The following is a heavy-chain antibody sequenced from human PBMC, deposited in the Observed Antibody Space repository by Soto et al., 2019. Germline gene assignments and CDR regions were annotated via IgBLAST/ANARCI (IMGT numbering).Heavy chain of an antibody. Sequence: ASVKVSCKASGYTFTSYGISWVRQAPGQGLEWMGWISAYNGNTNYAQKLQVRVTMTTDTSTSTAYMELRSLRSDDTAVYYCARENIAAAPEGSDPWGQGTLVNVSS. D-gene: IGHD6-13*01. V-gene: IGHV1-18*04. CDR2: ISAYNGNT. CDR3: ARENIAAAPEGSDP. CDR1: GYTFTSYG. J-gene: IGHJ5*02.